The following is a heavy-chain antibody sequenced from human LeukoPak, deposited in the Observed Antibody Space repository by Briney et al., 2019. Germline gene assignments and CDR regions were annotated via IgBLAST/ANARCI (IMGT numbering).Heavy chain of an antibody. J-gene: IGHJ4*02. Sequence: GGSLRLSCAASGFTVSSNYMSWVRQAPGKGLEWVSVIYSGGSTYYADSVKGRFTISRDNSKNTLYLQMNSLRAEDTAVYYCARDQFYPYGDLDYWGQGTLVTVSS. CDR2: IYSGGST. D-gene: IGHD4-17*01. V-gene: IGHV3-53*01. CDR1: GFTVSSNY. CDR3: ARDQFYPYGDLDY.